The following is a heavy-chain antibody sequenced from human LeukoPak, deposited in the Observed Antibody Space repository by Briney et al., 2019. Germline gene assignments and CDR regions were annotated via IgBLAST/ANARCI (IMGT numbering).Heavy chain of an antibody. J-gene: IGHJ4*02. CDR1: GFIFSSFW. CDR2: IKEDGSEK. Sequence: PGGSLRLSCAASGFIFSSFWMSWVRQAPGKGLEWVANIKEDGSEKYYVDSVRGRFTISRDNAKNSLYLQMNSLRVEDTAVYYCARGQRLRRWGQGTLVIVSS. D-gene: IGHD2-21*02. CDR3: ARGQRLRR. V-gene: IGHV3-7*03.